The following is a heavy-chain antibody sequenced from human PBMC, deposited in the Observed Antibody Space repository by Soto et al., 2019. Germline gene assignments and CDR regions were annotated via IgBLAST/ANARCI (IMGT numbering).Heavy chain of an antibody. CDR3: ARAAMVRGGNAFDI. CDR2: MNPNSGNT. D-gene: IGHD3-10*01. J-gene: IGHJ3*02. Sequence: AALRVPCTASASTFTSYDINWVRQSPGQGLEWMGWMNPNSGNTGYAQKFQGRVTMTRNTSISTAYMELSSLRSEDTAVYYCARAAMVRGGNAFDIWGQGTMV. V-gene: IGHV1-8*01. CDR1: ASTFTSYD.